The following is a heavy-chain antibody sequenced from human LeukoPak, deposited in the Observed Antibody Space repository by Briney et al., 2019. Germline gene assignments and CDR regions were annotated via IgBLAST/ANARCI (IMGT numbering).Heavy chain of an antibody. J-gene: IGHJ4*02. CDR2: ITSNTDGGTT. Sequence: GGSLRLSCAASGFTFSNAWMSWVRQAPGKGLEWVGRITSNTDGGTTDYAAPVKGRFTISRDDSENTLYLQVNSLKTEDTAVYYCTTDRYYYDSSGYYRRFDYWGQGTLVTVSS. CDR1: GFTFSNAW. V-gene: IGHV3-15*01. CDR3: TTDRYYYDSSGYYRRFDY. D-gene: IGHD3-22*01.